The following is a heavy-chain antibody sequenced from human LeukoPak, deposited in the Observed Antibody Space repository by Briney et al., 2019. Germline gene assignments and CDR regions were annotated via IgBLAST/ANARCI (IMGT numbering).Heavy chain of an antibody. J-gene: IGHJ6*02. CDR1: GGSVSGYY. CDR3: ARGGDRYYASGSSYPWGMDV. V-gene: IGHV4-34*01. D-gene: IGHD3-10*01. Sequence: SETLSLTCAVYGGSVSGYYWTWIRQPPGKGLEWIGEINHSGNTNYNTSLKSRVTISVDPSKNQFSLNLISVTAADTAVYYCARGGDRYYASGSSYPWGMDVWGPGTTVTVSS. CDR2: INHSGNT.